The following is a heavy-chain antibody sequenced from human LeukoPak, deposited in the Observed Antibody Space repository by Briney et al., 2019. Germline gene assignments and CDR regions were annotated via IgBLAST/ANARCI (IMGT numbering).Heavy chain of an antibody. J-gene: IGHJ6*03. CDR2: MNPNSGNT. CDR3: AREYIRYGSGSYSGSYYYMDV. V-gene: IGHV1-8*01. D-gene: IGHD3-10*01. Sequence: GASVKVSCKASGYTFTSYDINWVRQATGQGLEWMGWMNPNSGNTGYAQKFQGRVTITADESTSTAYMELSSLRSEDTAVYYCAREYIRYGSGSYSGSYYYMDVWGKGTTVTISS. CDR1: GYTFTSYD.